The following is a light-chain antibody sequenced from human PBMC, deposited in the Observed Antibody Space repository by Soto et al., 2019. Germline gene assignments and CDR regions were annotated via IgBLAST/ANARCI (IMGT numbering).Light chain of an antibody. CDR3: QQCDDSLPWT. V-gene: IGKV3-20*01. CDR1: QIISRAY. Sequence: EIVLTQSPGTLSLSPGERATLSCRASQIISRAYLAWYQQRPGQAPRLLMYASSSRATGIPDRFSGSGSGTDFTLTISRLEPEDFAVYYCQQCDDSLPWTFGQGTKVEMK. CDR2: ASS. J-gene: IGKJ1*01.